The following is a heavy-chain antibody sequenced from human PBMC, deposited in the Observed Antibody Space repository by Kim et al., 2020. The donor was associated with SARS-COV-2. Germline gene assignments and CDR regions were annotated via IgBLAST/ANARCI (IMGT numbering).Heavy chain of an antibody. CDR2: INPNSGGT. CDR1: GYTFTGYY. Sequence: ASVKVSCKASGYTFTGYYMHWVRQAPGQGLEWMGWINPNSGGTNYAQKFPGRVTMTRDTSISTAYMELSRLRSDDTAVYYCARLGMEGMDTFYYYGMDVWGQGTTVTVSS. J-gene: IGHJ6*02. CDR3: ARLGMEGMDTFYYYGMDV. V-gene: IGHV1-2*02. D-gene: IGHD3-16*01.